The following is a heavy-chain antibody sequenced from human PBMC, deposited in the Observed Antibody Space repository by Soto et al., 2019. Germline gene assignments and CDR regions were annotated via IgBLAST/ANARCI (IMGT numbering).Heavy chain of an antibody. D-gene: IGHD2-21*01. CDR1: GFTFSNYG. CDR2: IWYDGNNK. J-gene: IGHJ4*02. Sequence: GGSLRLSCAAPGFTFSNYGMHWVRQAPGKGLEWVAVIWYDGNNKYYADSVKGRFTISRDNSNNTLYVQMTSLRAEDTAVYYCARGLHSLFDYWGQGTLVTVSS. V-gene: IGHV3-33*01. CDR3: ARGLHSLFDY.